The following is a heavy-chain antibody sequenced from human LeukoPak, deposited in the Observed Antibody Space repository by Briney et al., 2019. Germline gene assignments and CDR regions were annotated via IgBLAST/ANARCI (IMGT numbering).Heavy chain of an antibody. CDR2: IYGGGRT. CDR3: VVSPNQDFFDY. J-gene: IGHJ4*02. Sequence: SDTLSLTCTLSIDSINSHYLNWIPHPPGKGLEWIGYIYGGGRTNYCPSLKSRVTMSVDTSKRQFSLNLNSLTAADTAVYYCVVSPNQDFFDYWGQGPLVTVSS. V-gene: IGHV4-4*09. CDR1: IDSINSHY.